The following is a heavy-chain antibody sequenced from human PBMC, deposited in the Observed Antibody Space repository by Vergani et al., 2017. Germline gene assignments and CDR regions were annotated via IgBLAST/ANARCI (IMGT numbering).Heavy chain of an antibody. CDR1: GFSFTSYG. V-gene: IGHV3-30*03. J-gene: IGHJ5*02. Sequence: QVRLVESGGGVVQPGRSLRLSCAASGFSFTSYGMHWVRQPPGKGLEWVATISYDGSNKYYADSVKGRFTISRDNSKNTLYLQMNSLRAEDTAVYYCATLGVVPAAGGWFDPWGQGTLVTVSS. CDR2: ISYDGSNK. CDR3: ATLGVVPAAGGWFDP. D-gene: IGHD2-2*01.